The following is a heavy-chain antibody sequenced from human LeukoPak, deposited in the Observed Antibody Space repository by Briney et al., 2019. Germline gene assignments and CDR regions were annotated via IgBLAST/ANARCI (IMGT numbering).Heavy chain of an antibody. CDR3: AKSGGYGLIDY. Sequence: SETLSLTCTVSGGSISSSNYYWGWIRQPPGKGLEWIGSIYYGGSTYYNPSLKSRVTISVDTSKNQFSLRLNSVTAADTAMYYCAKSGGYGLIDYWGQGTRVTVS. V-gene: IGHV4-39*01. D-gene: IGHD1-26*01. CDR2: IYYGGST. J-gene: IGHJ4*02. CDR1: GGSISSSNYY.